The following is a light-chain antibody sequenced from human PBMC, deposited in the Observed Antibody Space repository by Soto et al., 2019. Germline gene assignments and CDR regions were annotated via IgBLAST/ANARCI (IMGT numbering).Light chain of an antibody. CDR2: DVS. V-gene: IGKV1-5*01. CDR1: QSFSSW. CDR3: QQYNSYSWT. J-gene: IGKJ1*01. Sequence: DIQMTQSPSTLSASVGYIVTITCRASQSFSSWLAWYQQKPGKAPKLLIYDVSSLESGVPSRFSGSGSGTEFTLTISSLQPDDFATYYCQQYNSYSWTFGQGTKVEIK.